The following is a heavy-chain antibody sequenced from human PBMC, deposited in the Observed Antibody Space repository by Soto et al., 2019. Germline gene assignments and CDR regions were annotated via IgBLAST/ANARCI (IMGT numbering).Heavy chain of an antibody. CDR3: ARDMFSTIGDFDY. Sequence: QVQLVQSGAELKKPGASVKVSCKASGYTFTGYYVHWVRQAPGQGLEWVGWINPNSGATTYAQKFLGRVPMNRDTSISTADMELSSLTSDDTAMYYGARDMFSTIGDFDYMGQGPLVTVS. CDR2: INPNSGAT. CDR1: GYTFTGYY. D-gene: IGHD3-16*01. V-gene: IGHV1-2*02. J-gene: IGHJ4*02.